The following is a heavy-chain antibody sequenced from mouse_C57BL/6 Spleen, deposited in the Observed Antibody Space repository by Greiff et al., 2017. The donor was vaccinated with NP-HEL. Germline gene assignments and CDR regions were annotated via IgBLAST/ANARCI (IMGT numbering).Heavy chain of an antibody. CDR1: GYAFSSSW. J-gene: IGHJ1*03. CDR3: ARSSYGSSNWYFDV. V-gene: IGHV1-82*01. Sequence: VQRVESGPELVKPGASVKISCKASGYAFSSSWMNWVKQRPGKGLEWIGRIYPGDGDTNYNGKFKGKATLTADKSSSTAYMQLSSLTSEDSAVYFCARSSYGSSNWYFDVWGTGTTVTVSS. CDR2: IYPGDGDT. D-gene: IGHD1-1*01.